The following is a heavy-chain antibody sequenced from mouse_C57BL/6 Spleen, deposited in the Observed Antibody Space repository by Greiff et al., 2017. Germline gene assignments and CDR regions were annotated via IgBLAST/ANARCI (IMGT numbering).Heavy chain of an antibody. CDR1: GFSFSDYG. J-gene: IGHJ4*01. D-gene: IGHD1-1*01. V-gene: IGHV5-17*01. CDR2: ISSGSSTI. Sequence: EVPRVESGGGLVKPGGSLKLSCAASGFSFSDYGMHWVRQAPEKGLEWVAYISSGSSTIYYADTVKGRFTISRDNAKNTLFLQMTSLRSEDTAMYYCARDYGSSYDAMDYWGQGTSVTVSS. CDR3: ARDYGSSYDAMDY.